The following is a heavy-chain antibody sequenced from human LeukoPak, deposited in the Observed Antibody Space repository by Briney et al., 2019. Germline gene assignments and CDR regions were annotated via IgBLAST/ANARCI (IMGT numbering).Heavy chain of an antibody. CDR3: ASNLGYCSGGSCYSFGY. CDR2: MNPNSGNT. J-gene: IGHJ4*02. CDR1: GYTFTSYD. Sequence: GASVKVSCTASGYTFTSYDINWVRQAPGQGLEWMGWMNPNSGNTGYAQKFQGRVTMTRNTSISTAYMELSSLRSEDTAVYYCASNLGYCSGGSCYSFGYWGQGTLVTVSS. D-gene: IGHD2-15*01. V-gene: IGHV1-8*01.